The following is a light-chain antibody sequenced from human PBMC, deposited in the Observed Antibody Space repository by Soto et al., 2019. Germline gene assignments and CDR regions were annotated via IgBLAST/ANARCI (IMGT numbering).Light chain of an antibody. V-gene: IGKV3-11*01. CDR3: QQRGNWPVT. CDR2: DAS. J-gene: IGKJ1*01. Sequence: EIVLTQSPATLSLSPGERATLSCRASQSVGSYFAWYHQKPGQAPRLLIYDASNRATGIPARFSGSGSGTDFPLTISRLEPDDFAVYYCQQRGNWPVTFGQGTRVDIK. CDR1: QSVGSY.